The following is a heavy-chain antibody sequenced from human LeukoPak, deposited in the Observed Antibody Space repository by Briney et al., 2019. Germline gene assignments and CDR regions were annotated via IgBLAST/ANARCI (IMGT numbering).Heavy chain of an antibody. D-gene: IGHD3-22*01. Sequence: ASVKVSCKTSGYSFTDYYIHWVRQAPGQGLEWMGWINPNSGGTNYAQKFQGRVTMTRDTSISTAYMELSRLRSDDTAVYYCAAVYYYGKRTDYWGQGTLVTVSS. CDR1: GYSFTDYY. J-gene: IGHJ4*02. CDR2: INPNSGGT. CDR3: AAVYYYGKRTDY. V-gene: IGHV1-2*02.